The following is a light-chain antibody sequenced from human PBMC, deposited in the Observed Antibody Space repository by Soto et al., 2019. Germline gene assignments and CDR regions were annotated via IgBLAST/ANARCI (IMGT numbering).Light chain of an antibody. CDR3: CSYAGSYSV. CDR2: DVN. V-gene: IGLV2-11*01. CDR1: TSDVGGYNY. J-gene: IGLJ2*01. Sequence: QSALTQPRSVSGPPGQSVTISCTGTTSDVGGYNYVSWYQQHPGRAPKLIISDVNKRPSGVPDRFSGSKSGNTASLTISGLQAEDEADYYCCSYAGSYSVFGGGTKLTVL.